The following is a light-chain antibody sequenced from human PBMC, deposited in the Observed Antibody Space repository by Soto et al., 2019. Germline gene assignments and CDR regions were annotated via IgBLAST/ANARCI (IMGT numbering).Light chain of an antibody. Sequence: QPVLTQSSSASASLGSSVKLTCTLSSGHSSYIIAWHQQQPGKAPRYLMKLEGSGSYNKGSGVPDRFSGSSSGADRYLTISHLQFEDEANSSCETSDSNARVFGGGTTLTVL. CDR3: ETSDSNARV. CDR1: SGHSSYI. V-gene: IGLV4-60*02. CDR2: LEGSGSY. J-gene: IGLJ2*01.